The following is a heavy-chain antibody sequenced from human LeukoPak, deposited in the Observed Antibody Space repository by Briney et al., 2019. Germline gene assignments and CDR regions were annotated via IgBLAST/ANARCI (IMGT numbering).Heavy chain of an antibody. CDR1: GFTFSSYG. J-gene: IGHJ4*02. V-gene: IGHV3-21*01. D-gene: IGHD2-2*01. CDR3: AREDRRHCSSTSCHRYFDF. CDR2: IRISGSYI. Sequence: GGSLRLSCAASGFTFSSYGMNWVRQAPGKGLEWVSSIRISGSYIYYAGSVKGRFTISRDNAENSLYLQMNSLRAEDTAVYYCAREDRRHCSSTSCHRYFDFWGQGTLVTVSS.